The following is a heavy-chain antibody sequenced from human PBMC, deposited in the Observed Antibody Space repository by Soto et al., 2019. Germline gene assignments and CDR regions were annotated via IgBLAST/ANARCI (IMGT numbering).Heavy chain of an antibody. V-gene: IGHV3-30*18. J-gene: IGHJ5*02. CDR1: GFTFSSYG. Sequence: QVQLVESGGGVVQPGRSLRLSCAASGFTFSSYGMHWVRQAPGKGLEWVAVISYDGSNKYYADSVMGRFTISRDNSKNTLYLQMNSLRAEDTAVYYCAKDWAAAAGEVNWFDPWGQGTLVTVSS. CDR2: ISYDGSNK. CDR3: AKDWAAAAGEVNWFDP. D-gene: IGHD6-13*01.